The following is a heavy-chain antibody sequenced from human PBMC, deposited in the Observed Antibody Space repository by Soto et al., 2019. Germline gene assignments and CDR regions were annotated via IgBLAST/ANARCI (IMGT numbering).Heavy chain of an antibody. J-gene: IGHJ1*01. CDR2: IYYSGST. D-gene: IGHD3-16*01. CDR1: GGSISSSSYY. CDR3: ARTFRGAPTLHCQH. Sequence: QLQLQESGPGLVKPSETLSLTCTVSGGSISSSSYYWGWIRQPPGKGLEWIGSIYYSGSTYYNPARKSRVTISVDTSKNHFSLKLSSVTAADPAVYYCARTFRGAPTLHCQHWGQGTLVTVSS. V-gene: IGHV4-39*02.